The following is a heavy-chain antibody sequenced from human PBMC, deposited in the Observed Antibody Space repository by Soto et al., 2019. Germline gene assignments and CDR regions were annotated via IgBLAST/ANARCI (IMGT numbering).Heavy chain of an antibody. Sequence: PXESLRPSCAGSGFAFSTFYIHWVRQAPGKGLEWVSGIGTLSDTFYAASVQGRFTISRQNAKNSVYLQMNSLRAGDTAFYYCARGRSFSYDSTPPPMFDPWGQGTLVTVSS. CDR3: ARGRSFSYDSTPPPMFDP. V-gene: IGHV3-13*01. CDR1: GFAFSTFY. D-gene: IGHD3-10*01. J-gene: IGHJ5*02. CDR2: IGTLSDT.